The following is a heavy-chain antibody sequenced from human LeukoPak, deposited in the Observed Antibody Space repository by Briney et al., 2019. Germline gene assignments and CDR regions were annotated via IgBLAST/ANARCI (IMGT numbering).Heavy chain of an antibody. CDR2: TYYSGST. CDR1: GGSISSGDYY. CDR3: ARNSGSLPYYYYYYMDV. Sequence: SETLSLTCTVSGGSISSGDYYWSWIRQPPGKGLEWIGYTYYSGSTYYNPSLKSRVTISVDTSKNQFSLKLSSVTAADTAVYYCARNSGSLPYYYYYYMDVWGKGTTVTVSS. J-gene: IGHJ6*03. V-gene: IGHV4-30-4*08. D-gene: IGHD1-26*01.